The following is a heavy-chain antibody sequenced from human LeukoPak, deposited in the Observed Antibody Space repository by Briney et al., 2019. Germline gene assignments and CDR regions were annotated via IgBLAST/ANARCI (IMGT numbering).Heavy chain of an antibody. V-gene: IGHV3-53*01. J-gene: IGHJ4*02. CDR1: GFTVSSNY. Sequence: GGSLRLSCAASGFTVSSNYMTWVRQAPGQGLEWVSVIYFGGTTYYADSVKGRFTISRDNSKNTVYLQMNSLRVEDTAVYYCARGDGVYVYWGQGTLVTVAS. CDR2: IYFGGTT. CDR3: ARGDGVYVY. D-gene: IGHD5/OR15-5a*01.